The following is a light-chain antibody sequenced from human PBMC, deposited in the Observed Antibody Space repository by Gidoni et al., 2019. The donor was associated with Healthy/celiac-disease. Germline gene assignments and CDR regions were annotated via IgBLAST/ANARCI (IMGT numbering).Light chain of an antibody. CDR1: QSVSSN. V-gene: IGKV3-15*01. Sequence: EIVMTQSPATLYVSPGERATISCGASQSVSSNLAWYQQKPGQAPRILIYGASTRATGIPARFSGSGSGTEFTLTISSLQSEDFAVYYCQQYNNWPPFTFGPGTKVDIK. CDR3: QQYNNWPPFT. J-gene: IGKJ3*01. CDR2: GAS.